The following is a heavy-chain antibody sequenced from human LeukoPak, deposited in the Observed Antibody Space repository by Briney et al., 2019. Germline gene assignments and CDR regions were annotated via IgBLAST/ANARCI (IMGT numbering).Heavy chain of an antibody. Sequence: GGSLRLSCAASGFTFSSYWMSWVRQAPGKGLEWVANIKQDGSEKYYVDSVKGRLTISRDNAKNSLYLQMNSLRAEDTAVYYCARDVDSYGACFDYWGQGTLVTVSS. D-gene: IGHD4-17*01. V-gene: IGHV3-7*01. CDR3: ARDVDSYGACFDY. J-gene: IGHJ4*02. CDR2: IKQDGSEK. CDR1: GFTFSSYW.